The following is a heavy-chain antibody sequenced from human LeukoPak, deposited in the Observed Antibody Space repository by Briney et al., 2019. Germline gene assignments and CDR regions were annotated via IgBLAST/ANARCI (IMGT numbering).Heavy chain of an antibody. CDR3: ATGRDYSNYVDY. J-gene: IGHJ4*02. Sequence: SSETLSLTCTVSGGSIISGSYYWHWIRQPAGKGLEWIGRISTSGITKYNPSLKSRVTIPVDTPKNQFSLKQSSVTAADTAVYYCATGRDYSNYVDYWGQGTLVTVSS. CDR2: ISTSGIT. D-gene: IGHD4-11*01. CDR1: GGSIISGSYY. V-gene: IGHV4-61*02.